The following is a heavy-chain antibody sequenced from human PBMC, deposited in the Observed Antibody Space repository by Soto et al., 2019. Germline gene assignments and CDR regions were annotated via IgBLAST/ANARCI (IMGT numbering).Heavy chain of an antibody. V-gene: IGHV4-34*01. D-gene: IGHD1-26*01. CDR3: ASRLWELRFDY. CDR2: INHSGST. CDR1: GGSFSGYY. Sequence: SETLSLPCAVYGGSFSGYYRSWIRQPPGKGLEWIGEINHSGSTNYNPSLKSRVTISVDTSKNQFSLKLSSVTAADTAVYYCASRLWELRFDYWGQGTLVTVSS. J-gene: IGHJ4*02.